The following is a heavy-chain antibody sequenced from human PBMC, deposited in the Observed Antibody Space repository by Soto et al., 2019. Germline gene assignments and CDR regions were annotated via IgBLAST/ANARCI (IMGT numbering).Heavy chain of an antibody. Sequence: GGSLRLSCAASGFTFSSYGMHWVRQAPGKGLEWVAVIWYDGSNKYYADSVKGRFTISRDNSKNTLYLQMNSLRAEDTAVYYCASAYILTGPSGAFDIWGQGTMVTVSS. V-gene: IGHV3-33*01. CDR3: ASAYILTGPSGAFDI. D-gene: IGHD3-9*01. CDR2: IWYDGSNK. J-gene: IGHJ3*02. CDR1: GFTFSSYG.